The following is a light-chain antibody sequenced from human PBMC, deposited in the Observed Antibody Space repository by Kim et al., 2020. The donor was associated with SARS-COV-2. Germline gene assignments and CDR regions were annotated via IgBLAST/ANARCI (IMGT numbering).Light chain of an antibody. J-gene: IGKJ4*01. CDR3: QQCDYLPVT. CDR1: QDISLC. Sequence: DIQMTQSPSFLSASVGDRITITCQASQDISLCLNWYQQKPGRAPKLLIYDASNLEGGVPSGFSGSGSGTQFTFTIASLQPEDVATYYCQQCDYLPVTFGGGTKVDIK. CDR2: DAS. V-gene: IGKV1-33*01.